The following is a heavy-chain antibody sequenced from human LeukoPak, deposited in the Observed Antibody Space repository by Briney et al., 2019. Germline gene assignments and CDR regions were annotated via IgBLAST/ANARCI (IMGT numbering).Heavy chain of an antibody. V-gene: IGHV4-38-2*02. Sequence: SKTLSLTCSVSGNSISRGYYCGWIRQPPGKGLEWIGSVSHGGAAHDSMATFYNPSLKSRVTMSVDTSKNQFSLRLTSVTAADTALYFCANRVLRSGTGAFDIWGLGTVVVVSS. D-gene: IGHD1-1*01. CDR1: GNSISRGYY. CDR3: ANRVLRSGTGAFDI. CDR2: VSHGGAAHDSMAT. J-gene: IGHJ3*02.